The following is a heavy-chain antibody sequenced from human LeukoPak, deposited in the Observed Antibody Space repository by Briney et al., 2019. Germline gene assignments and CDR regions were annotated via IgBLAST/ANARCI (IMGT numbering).Heavy chain of an antibody. CDR1: GFTFSSYA. CDR2: VHSGGST. V-gene: IGHV3-66*01. D-gene: IGHD4-17*01. CDR3: VGATGFGY. J-gene: IGHJ4*02. Sequence: GGSLRLSCAASGFTFSSYAMSWVRQAPGKGLEWVSVVHSGGSTYHADSVKGRFTISRDNSKNTVYLQMNSLRAEDTAVYYCVGATGFGYWGQGTLVTVSS.